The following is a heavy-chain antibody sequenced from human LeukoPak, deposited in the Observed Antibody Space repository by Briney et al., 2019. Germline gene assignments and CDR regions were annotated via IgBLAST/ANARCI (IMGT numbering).Heavy chain of an antibody. Sequence: GGSLRLSCAASGFTFSSYSMKWVRQAPGKGLEGVSSISSSSSYIYYADSVKGRFTISRDNAKNSLYLQINSLRAEDTAVYYCARDLYGDYGNNWFDPWGQGTLVTVSS. CDR1: GFTFSSYS. V-gene: IGHV3-21*01. CDR3: ARDLYGDYGNNWFDP. CDR2: ISSSSSYI. J-gene: IGHJ5*02. D-gene: IGHD4-17*01.